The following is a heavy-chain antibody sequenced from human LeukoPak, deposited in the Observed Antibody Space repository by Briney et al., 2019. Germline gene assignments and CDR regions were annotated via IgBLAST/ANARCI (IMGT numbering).Heavy chain of an antibody. CDR1: GFTLSTAS. Sequence: PGGSLRLSCAVPGFTLSTASMNWVRQAPGKGLEWISYIHRSGNPIYYADSVKGRFTISADSAKNSLYLQMNSLRAEDTAVYFCADNLSRWGQGTLVTVSS. D-gene: IGHD1-1*01. CDR3: ADNLSR. CDR2: IHRSGNPI. V-gene: IGHV3-48*04. J-gene: IGHJ4*02.